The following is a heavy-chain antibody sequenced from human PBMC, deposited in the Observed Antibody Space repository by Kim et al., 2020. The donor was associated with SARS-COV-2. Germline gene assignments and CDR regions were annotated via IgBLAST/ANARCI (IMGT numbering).Heavy chain of an antibody. CDR3: ARGRGY. V-gene: IGHV3-7*01. CDR2: KQDGSEK. J-gene: IGHJ4*02. Sequence: KQDGSEKYYVDSVKGRFTISRDNAKNSLYLQMNSLRAEDTAVYYCARGRGYWGQGTLVTVSS.